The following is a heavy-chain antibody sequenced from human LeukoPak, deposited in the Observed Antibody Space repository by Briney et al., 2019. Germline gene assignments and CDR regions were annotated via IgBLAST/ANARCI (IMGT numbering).Heavy chain of an antibody. D-gene: IGHD4-23*01. V-gene: IGHV4-59*01. CDR3: ARRAGGYSHPYDY. CDR2: IYHRGST. CDR1: GGSISSYY. J-gene: IGHJ4*02. Sequence: SETLSLTCGVPGGSISSYYWSWIRQPPGKGLAWIGDIYHRGSTNYNPPLKSRVTISVDTFKNQFSLKLSSVTAADTAVYYCARRAGGYSHPYDYWGQGILVTVSS.